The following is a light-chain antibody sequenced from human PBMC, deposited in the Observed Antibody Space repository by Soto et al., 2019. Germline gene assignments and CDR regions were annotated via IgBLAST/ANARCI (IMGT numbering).Light chain of an antibody. CDR2: DVS. V-gene: IGKV1-5*01. CDR3: QHYKMYSPWT. CDR1: QSISSW. J-gene: IGKJ1*01. Sequence: EIHMTQSTSSLSASVGDRVTITCRASQSISSWLAWYQQKPGKAPKLLIYDVSSLQSGVPSRFSGSGSGTEFTLTISSLQHDDFATYYCQHYKMYSPWTFGQGTMVDI.